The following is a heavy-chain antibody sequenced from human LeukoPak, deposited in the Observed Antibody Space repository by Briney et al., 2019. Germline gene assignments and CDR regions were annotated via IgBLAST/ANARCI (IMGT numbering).Heavy chain of an antibody. CDR2: ITGSGDTR. Sequence: GGSLRLSCAASGFTFSAYAMSWVRHSPGKGLEWVSGITGSGDTRYYADSVKGRFTISRDNSKNTLFLQMNSLRAEDTAVYYCAKGGDYGDWFDPWGQGTLVPVSS. D-gene: IGHD4-17*01. J-gene: IGHJ5*02. V-gene: IGHV3-23*01. CDR3: AKGGDYGDWFDP. CDR1: GFTFSAYA.